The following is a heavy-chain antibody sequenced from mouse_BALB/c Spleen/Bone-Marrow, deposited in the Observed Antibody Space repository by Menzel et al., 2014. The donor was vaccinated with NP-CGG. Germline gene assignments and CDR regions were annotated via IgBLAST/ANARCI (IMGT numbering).Heavy chain of an antibody. CDR1: GFSLTSYG. D-gene: IGHD2-4*01. Sequence: VMLVESGPGLVAPSQSLSITCTVSGFSLTSYGVHWVRQPPGKGLEWLGVIWAGGSTNYNSALMSRLSISKDNSKSQVFLKMNSLQTDDTAMYYCARVSSTMITTVFAYWCQGTLVTVSA. CDR2: IWAGGST. CDR3: ARVSSTMITTVFAY. J-gene: IGHJ3*01. V-gene: IGHV2-9*02.